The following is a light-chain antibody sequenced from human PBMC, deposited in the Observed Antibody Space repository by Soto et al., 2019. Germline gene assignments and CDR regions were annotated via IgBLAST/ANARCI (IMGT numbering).Light chain of an antibody. Sequence: QSALTQPASVSGSPGQSITIACTGTTSDVGGYDFVSWYQQHPGKAPKLLIYDVLKRPSGVSGRFSGSKSGNTASLIISGLRAEDEADYYCSSYRSSSTAVFGGGTKLT. CDR2: DVL. CDR3: SSYRSSSTAV. V-gene: IGLV2-14*03. CDR1: TSDVGGYDF. J-gene: IGLJ2*01.